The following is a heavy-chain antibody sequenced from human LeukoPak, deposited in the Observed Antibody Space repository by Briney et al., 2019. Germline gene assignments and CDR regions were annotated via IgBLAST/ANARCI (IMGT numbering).Heavy chain of an antibody. V-gene: IGHV1-2*02. D-gene: IGHD6-19*01. Sequence: ASVKVSCKASGYTFTDYYVHWVRQAHGQGLEWVGWINPNSGGTNYAQKFQGRVTMTRDTSISTAYMELSRLRSGDTAVYYCARVVVAGTFENAFDIWGQGTMVTVSS. J-gene: IGHJ3*02. CDR2: INPNSGGT. CDR1: GYTFTDYY. CDR3: ARVVVAGTFENAFDI.